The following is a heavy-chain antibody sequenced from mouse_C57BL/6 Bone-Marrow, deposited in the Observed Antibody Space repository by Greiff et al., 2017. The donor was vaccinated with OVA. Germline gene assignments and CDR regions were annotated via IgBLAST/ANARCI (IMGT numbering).Heavy chain of an antibody. J-gene: IGHJ2*01. CDR2: INPYNGGT. V-gene: IGHV1-19*01. D-gene: IGHD1-1*01. Sequence: VQLKESGPVLVKPGASVKMSCKASGYTFTDYYMNWVKQSHGKSLEWIGVINPYNGGTSYNQKFKGKATLTVDKSSSTAYMELNSLTSEDSAVYYCARSRVYYYGSSYPYYFDYWGQGTTLTVSS. CDR1: GYTFTDYY. CDR3: ARSRVYYYGSSYPYYFDY.